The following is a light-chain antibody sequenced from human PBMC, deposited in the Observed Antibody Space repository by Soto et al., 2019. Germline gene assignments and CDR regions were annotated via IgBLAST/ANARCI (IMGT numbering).Light chain of an antibody. J-gene: IGKJ1*01. CDR1: QSVGSN. CDR3: QQYNNWPPDRT. V-gene: IGKV3-15*01. Sequence: EIVMTQSPDTLSVSPGERATLSCRASQSVGSNLAWYQLKPGQAPRLLIYGASTRATGIPARFSGGGSGTDFTLTISSLQSEDFAIYFCQQYNNWPPDRTFGQGTKVEIK. CDR2: GAS.